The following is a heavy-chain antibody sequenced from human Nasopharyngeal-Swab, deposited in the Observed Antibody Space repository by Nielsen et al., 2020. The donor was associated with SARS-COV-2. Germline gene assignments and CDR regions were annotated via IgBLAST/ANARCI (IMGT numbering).Heavy chain of an antibody. J-gene: IGHJ4*02. D-gene: IGHD2-15*01. Sequence: GESLKISCAASGFTFSDSALHWVRQASGNGLEWVGRIRSKGNNYATAYSASVRGRFIILRDDPTNTAYLQMNSLKTEDTAMYYCTRCGGGCYSGRDYWGQGTLVTVSS. CDR1: GFTFSDSA. CDR3: TRCGGGCYSGRDY. CDR2: IRSKGNNYAT. V-gene: IGHV3-73*01.